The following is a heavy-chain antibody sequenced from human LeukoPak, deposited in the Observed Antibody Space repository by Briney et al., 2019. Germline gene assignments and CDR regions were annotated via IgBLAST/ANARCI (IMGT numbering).Heavy chain of an antibody. CDR1: GYTFTSYD. CDR2: IIPIFGTA. J-gene: IGHJ5*02. Sequence: ASVKVSCKASGYTFTSYDISWVRQAPGQGLEWMGRIIPIFGTANYAQKFQGRVTITTDESTSTAYMELSSLRSEDTAVYYCAREPSSSWYFWFDPWGQGTLVTVSS. CDR3: AREPSSSWYFWFDP. V-gene: IGHV1-69*05. D-gene: IGHD6-13*01.